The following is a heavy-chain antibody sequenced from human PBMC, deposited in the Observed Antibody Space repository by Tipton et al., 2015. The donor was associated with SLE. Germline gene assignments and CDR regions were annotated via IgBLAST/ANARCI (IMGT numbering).Heavy chain of an antibody. CDR3: ARNRPGNWFDS. Sequence: TLSLTCTVSGGSISSYYWSWIRQPPGKGLEWIGYIYYTGGTNYNPSLKSRVSISIDTSKNQLSLRLRSVTAADRAVYYCARNRPGNWFDSWGQGLLVTVSS. CDR1: GGSISSYY. CDR2: IYYTGGT. V-gene: IGHV4-59*13. D-gene: IGHD1/OR15-1a*01. J-gene: IGHJ5*01.